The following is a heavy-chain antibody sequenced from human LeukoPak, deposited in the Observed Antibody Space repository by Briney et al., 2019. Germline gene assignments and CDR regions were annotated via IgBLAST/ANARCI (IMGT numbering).Heavy chain of an antibody. Sequence: GGSLRLSCTASGFTFGDYAMSWFRQAPGKGVGWLGFIRSKAYGGTTEYAASVKGRFTISRDDSKSIAYLQMNSLKTEDTAVYYCTRDNSIPWYYFDYWGQGTLVTVSS. CDR1: GFTFGDYA. D-gene: IGHD4-23*01. V-gene: IGHV3-49*03. CDR3: TRDNSIPWYYFDY. J-gene: IGHJ4*02. CDR2: IRSKAYGGTT.